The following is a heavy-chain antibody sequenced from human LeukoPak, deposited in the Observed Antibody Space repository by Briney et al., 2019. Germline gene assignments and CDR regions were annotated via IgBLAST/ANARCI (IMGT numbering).Heavy chain of an antibody. J-gene: IGHJ4*02. V-gene: IGHV3-33*01. Sequence: PGGSLRLSCAASGFIFSDYGMHWVRQAPGKGLEWVSVIWYDGSHKFYADSLKGRFTISRDNSKNTLYLQMNSLRADDTAVYYCARGNYHGSGSGDYWGQGTLVTVSS. CDR2: IWYDGSHK. CDR3: ARGNYHGSGSGDY. CDR1: GFIFSDYG. D-gene: IGHD3-10*01.